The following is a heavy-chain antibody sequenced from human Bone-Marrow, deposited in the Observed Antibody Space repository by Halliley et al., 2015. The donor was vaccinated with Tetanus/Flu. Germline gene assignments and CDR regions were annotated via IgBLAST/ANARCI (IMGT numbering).Heavy chain of an antibody. D-gene: IGHD4-17*01. J-gene: IGHJ4*02. CDR3: ARGGVYGDYVVD. CDR1: GAGSGGYY. V-gene: IGHV4-59*01. CDR2: FHNSGVT. Sequence: TLSLTCTVSGAGSGGYYWTWIRQPPGKGLEWIGHFHNSGVTSYSPSLKSRVSISQGTSRDQLSLTLTSVTSADTAIYFCARGGVYGDYVVDWGQGILVTVSS.